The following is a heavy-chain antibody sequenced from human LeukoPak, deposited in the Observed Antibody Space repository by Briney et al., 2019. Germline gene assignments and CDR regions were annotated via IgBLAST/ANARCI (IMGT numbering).Heavy chain of an antibody. CDR3: ARDGYYDSSGSPTQNWFDP. Sequence: ASVKVSCKASGYTFTSYGISWVRQAPGQGLEWMGWISAYNGNTNYAQKLQGRVTMTTDTSTSTAYMELRSLRSDDTAVYYCARDGYYDSSGSPTQNWFDPWGQGTLVTVSS. D-gene: IGHD3-22*01. CDR1: GYTFTSYG. CDR2: ISAYNGNT. V-gene: IGHV1-18*01. J-gene: IGHJ5*02.